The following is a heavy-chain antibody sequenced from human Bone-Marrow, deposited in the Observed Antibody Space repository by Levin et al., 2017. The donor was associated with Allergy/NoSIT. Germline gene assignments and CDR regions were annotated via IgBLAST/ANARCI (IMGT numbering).Heavy chain of an antibody. CDR1: GFTFSTFW. V-gene: IGHV3-7*01. D-gene: IGHD4-11*01. Sequence: PGGSLRLSCAASGFTFSTFWMSWVRQAPGKGLEWVANIKPDGSEEYYVDSVKGRFTISRDNAKNSLYLQMNSLRAEDTAVYYCARLGDYSNYYYWGQGTLVTVSS. CDR2: IKPDGSEE. CDR3: ARLGDYSNYYY. J-gene: IGHJ4*02.